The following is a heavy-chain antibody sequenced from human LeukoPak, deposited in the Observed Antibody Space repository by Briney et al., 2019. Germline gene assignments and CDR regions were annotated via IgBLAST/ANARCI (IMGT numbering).Heavy chain of an antibody. V-gene: IGHV3-23*01. CDR2: ISGSGDST. CDR1: GFTFSSYD. Sequence: GGSLRLSCAASGFTFSSYDMSWVRQAPGKGLEWVSGISGSGDSTYYADFVKGRFTISRDNSKNALYLQMNSLRAEDTAVYYCAKDKRMDVWGLGTTVTVSS. J-gene: IGHJ6*02. CDR3: AKDKRMDV.